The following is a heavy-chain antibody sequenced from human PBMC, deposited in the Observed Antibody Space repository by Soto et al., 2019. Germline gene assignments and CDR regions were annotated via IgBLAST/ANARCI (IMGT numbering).Heavy chain of an antibody. Sequence: GASVKVSCQTSGYTFTTYGINWVRQAPVQGLEWMGWSSGYKGNTNYPQKFQGRVTMTTDTFTSTGYMELRGLRSEDKAVYYCARGAHWSGYAVYWGQGTLVTVSS. CDR3: ARGAHWSGYAVY. V-gene: IGHV1-18*01. CDR1: GYTFTTYG. D-gene: IGHD3-3*01. J-gene: IGHJ4*02. CDR2: SSGYKGNT.